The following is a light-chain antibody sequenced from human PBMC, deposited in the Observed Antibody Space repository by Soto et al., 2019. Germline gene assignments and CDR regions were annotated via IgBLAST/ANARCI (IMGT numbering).Light chain of an antibody. J-gene: IGKJ2*01. CDR2: AAS. CDR3: LQDYDYPYT. Sequence: AIQMTQSPSSLSASVGDSVTITCRASQGIRYDLGWYQQKAGKAPKILIYAASTLQNGVPSRFSCSGSGTDFTLTISGLQPEDSATYYCLQDYDYPYTFGQGTKLEIK. CDR1: QGIRYD. V-gene: IGKV1-6*01.